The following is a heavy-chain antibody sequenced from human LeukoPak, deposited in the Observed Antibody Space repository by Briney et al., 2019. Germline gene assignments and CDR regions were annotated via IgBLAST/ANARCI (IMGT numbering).Heavy chain of an antibody. V-gene: IGHV3-48*01. D-gene: IGHD2-2*01. J-gene: IGHJ3*02. CDR3: ARDGVRLPGDIVVVPAAIGAFDI. CDR1: GFTLSNYS. CDR2: ISGSGFTI. Sequence: GGSLRLSCAVSGFTLSNYSMNWVRQAPGKGLEWVSYISGSGFTIHYADSVKGRFTISRDNAKNSLYLQMNSLRAEDTAVYYCARDGVRLPGDIVVVPAAIGAFDIWGQGTMVTVSS.